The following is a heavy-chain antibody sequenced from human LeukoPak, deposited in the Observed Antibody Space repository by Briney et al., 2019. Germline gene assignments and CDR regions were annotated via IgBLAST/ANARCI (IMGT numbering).Heavy chain of an antibody. D-gene: IGHD2-15*01. CDR2: IRYDGSNK. CDR1: GFIFSSYG. CDR3: APPLDVGYCSGGSCYSGY. V-gene: IGHV3-30*02. J-gene: IGHJ4*02. Sequence: PGGSLRLSCAASGFIFSSYGMHWVRQAPGKGLEWVAFIRYDGSNKYYADSVKGRFTISRDNSKNTLYLQMNSLRAEDTAVYYCAPPLDVGYCSGGSCYSGYWGQGTLVTVSS.